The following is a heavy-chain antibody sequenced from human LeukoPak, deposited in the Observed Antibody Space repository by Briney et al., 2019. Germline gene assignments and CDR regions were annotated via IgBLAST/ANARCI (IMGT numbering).Heavy chain of an antibody. V-gene: IGHV4-39*07. CDR1: GGSISSGGYY. D-gene: IGHD6-13*01. J-gene: IGHJ1*01. CDR3: ARGWRESSSWYTGRLSYFQH. CDR2: INHSGST. Sequence: SETLSLTCTVSGGSISSGGYYWSWIRQPPGKGLEWIGEINHSGSTNYNPSLKSRVTISVDTSKNQFSLKLSSVTAADTAVYYCARGWRESSSWYTGRLSYFQHWGQGTLVTVSS.